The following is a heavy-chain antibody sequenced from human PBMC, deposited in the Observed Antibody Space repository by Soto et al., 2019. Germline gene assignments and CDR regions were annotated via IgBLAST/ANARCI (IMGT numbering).Heavy chain of an antibody. D-gene: IGHD3-16*01. CDR3: ANGLGGGFDY. V-gene: IGHV3-23*01. CDR2: ISGSGGST. Sequence: EVQLLESGGGLVQPGGSLRLSCAASGFTFSSYAMSWVRQAPGKGLEWVSAISGSGGSTYYADSVKGRFTISRDNSKNTLYLQTNSVRAEDTAVYYCANGLGGGFDYWGQGTLVTVSS. J-gene: IGHJ4*02. CDR1: GFTFSSYA.